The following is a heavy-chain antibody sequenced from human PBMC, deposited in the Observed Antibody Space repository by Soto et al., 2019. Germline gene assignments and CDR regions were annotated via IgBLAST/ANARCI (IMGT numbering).Heavy chain of an antibody. Sequence: PGESLKISCKGSGYSFTSYWIVWVRQMPGKGLEWMGIIYPGDSDTRYSPSFQGQVTISADKSISTAYLQWSSLKASDTAMYYCARPSHCSGGSCYAGGGMDVWGQGTTVTVSS. CDR3: ARPSHCSGGSCYAGGGMDV. J-gene: IGHJ6*02. V-gene: IGHV5-51*01. D-gene: IGHD2-15*01. CDR1: GYSFTSYW. CDR2: IYPGDSDT.